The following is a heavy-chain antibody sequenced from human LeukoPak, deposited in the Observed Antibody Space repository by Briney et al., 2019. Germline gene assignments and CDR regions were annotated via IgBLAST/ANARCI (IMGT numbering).Heavy chain of an antibody. Sequence: GGSLRLSCAASGSTFSSYSMNWVRQAPGKGLEWVSSISSSSSYIYYADSVKGRFTISRDNAKNSLYLQMNSLRAEDTAVYYCARDDLGDSSRAIWGQGTMVTVSS. J-gene: IGHJ3*02. D-gene: IGHD6-13*01. V-gene: IGHV3-21*01. CDR3: ARDDLGDSSRAI. CDR2: ISSSSSYI. CDR1: GSTFSSYS.